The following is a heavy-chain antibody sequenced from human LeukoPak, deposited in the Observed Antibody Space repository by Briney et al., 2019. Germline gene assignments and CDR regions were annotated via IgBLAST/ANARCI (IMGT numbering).Heavy chain of an antibody. Sequence: SGGSLRLSCAASGFTFSDYYMSWLRQAPGEGLEWVSYISSSGSTIYYADSVKGLFTLSRDNPKNSLYLQMNSLRAEDTAVYYCARGGVGIAAAGTFDYWGQGTLVTVSS. CDR1: GFTFSDYY. CDR3: ARGGVGIAAAGTFDY. CDR2: ISSSGSTI. V-gene: IGHV3-11*04. D-gene: IGHD6-13*01. J-gene: IGHJ4*02.